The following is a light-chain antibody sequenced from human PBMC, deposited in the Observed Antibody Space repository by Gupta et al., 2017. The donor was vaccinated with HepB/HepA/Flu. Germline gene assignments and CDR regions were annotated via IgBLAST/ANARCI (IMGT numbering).Light chain of an antibody. V-gene: IGLV2-14*01. CDR3: SSYTSSSTLGGVYV. CDR1: SSDVGGYNC. Sequence: QSALTQPASVSGSPGQSITISCTGTSSDVGGYNCVSWYQQHPGKAPKLMIYDVSNRPSGVSNRFSGSKSGNTASLTISGLQAEDEADYYCSSYTSSSTLGGVYVFGTGTKVTVL. CDR2: DVS. J-gene: IGLJ1*01.